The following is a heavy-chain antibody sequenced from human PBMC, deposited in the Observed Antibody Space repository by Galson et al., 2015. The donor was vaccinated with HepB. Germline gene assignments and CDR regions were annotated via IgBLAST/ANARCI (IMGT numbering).Heavy chain of an antibody. CDR1: GGTFSSYA. CDR3: AREGPTYGSGSYSYYYYYYGMDV. Sequence: SVKVSCKASGGTFSSYAISWVRQAPGQGLEWMGGIIPIFGTANYAQKFQGRVTITTDESTSTAYMELSSLRSEDTAVYYCAREGPTYGSGSYSYYYYYYGMDVWGQGTTVTVSS. CDR2: IIPIFGTA. D-gene: IGHD3-10*01. J-gene: IGHJ6*02. V-gene: IGHV1-69*05.